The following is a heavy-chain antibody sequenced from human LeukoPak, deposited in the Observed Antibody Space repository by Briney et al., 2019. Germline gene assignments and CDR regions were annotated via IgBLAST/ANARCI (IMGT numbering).Heavy chain of an antibody. CDR2: INSDGSDI. D-gene: IGHD6-13*01. J-gene: IGHJ4*02. CDR1: GFTFSSYW. V-gene: IGHV3-74*01. Sequence: PGGSLRLSCAVSGFTFSSYWMHWVRQAPGQELVWVSRINSDGSDIRYADSVKGRFTISRDNAKNTLYLQMNSLRAEDTAVYYCARDVAAATPYFDYWGQGTLVTVSS. CDR3: ARDVAAATPYFDY.